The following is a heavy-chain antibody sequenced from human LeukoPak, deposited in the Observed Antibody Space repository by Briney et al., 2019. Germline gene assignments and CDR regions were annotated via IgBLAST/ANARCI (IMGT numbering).Heavy chain of an antibody. CDR3: ARGSGSYREGTFDY. Sequence: ASVKVSCKGSGYTFTGYYMHWVRQAPGQGLEWMGWINPNSGGTNYAQKFQGRVTMTRDTSISTAYMELSRLRSDDTAVYYCARGSGSYREGTFDYWGQGTLVTVSS. V-gene: IGHV1-2*02. J-gene: IGHJ4*02. CDR2: INPNSGGT. CDR1: GYTFTGYY. D-gene: IGHD1-26*01.